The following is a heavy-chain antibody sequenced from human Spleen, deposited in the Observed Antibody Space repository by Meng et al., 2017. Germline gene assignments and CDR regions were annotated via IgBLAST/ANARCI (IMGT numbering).Heavy chain of an antibody. D-gene: IGHD4-11*01. CDR1: GGSFGAYS. CDR3: ARGPTTMAHDFDY. J-gene: IGHJ4*02. Sequence: GRLHAGAHGLWQPSGTPSLALAVPGGSFGAYSWSWTRQPSGKGLEWIGKINHSGSTNYNPSLESRATISVDTSQNNLSLKLSSVTAADSAVYYCARGPTTMAHDFDYWGQGTLVTVSS. V-gene: IGHV4-34*01. CDR2: INHSGST.